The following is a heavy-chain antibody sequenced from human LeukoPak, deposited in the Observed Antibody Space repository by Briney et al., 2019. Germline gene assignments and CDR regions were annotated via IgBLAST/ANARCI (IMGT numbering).Heavy chain of an antibody. CDR1: GDFFSTYY. CDR3: ARVYSVEMATVNYYYMDV. V-gene: IGHV4-4*07. D-gene: IGHD5-24*01. CDR2: IYSSGST. Sequence: SETLSLTCTVSGDFFSTYYWSWIRQPAGKGLEWIGHIYSSGSTNYNPSLKSRVAMSVDTSKNQFSLKLSSVTAADTAVYYCARVYSVEMATVNYYYMDVWGKGTTVTISS. J-gene: IGHJ6*03.